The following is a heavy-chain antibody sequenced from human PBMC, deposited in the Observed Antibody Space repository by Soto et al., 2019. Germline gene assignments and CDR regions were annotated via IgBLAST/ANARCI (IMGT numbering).Heavy chain of an antibody. V-gene: IGHV3-30-3*01. D-gene: IGHD5-18*01. Sequence: QVQLVESGGGVVQPGRSLRLSCAASGFTFSSYAMHWVRQAPGKGLEWVAVISYDGSNKYYADSVKGRFTISRDNSKNTLYLQMNSLRAEDTAVYYCARDIADTAMVFDYYYGMDVWGHGTTVTVSS. J-gene: IGHJ6*02. CDR2: ISYDGSNK. CDR1: GFTFSSYA. CDR3: ARDIADTAMVFDYYYGMDV.